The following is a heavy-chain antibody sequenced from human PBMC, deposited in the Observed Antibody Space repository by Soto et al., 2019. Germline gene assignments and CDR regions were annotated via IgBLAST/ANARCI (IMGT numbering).Heavy chain of an antibody. D-gene: IGHD1-26*01. J-gene: IGHJ6*02. CDR3: ARGDLLYGRDYGMDV. CDR1: GGSFSGYY. V-gene: IGHV4-34*01. Sequence: QVQLQQWGAGLLKPSETLSLTCAVYGGSFSGYYWSWIRQPPGKGLEWIGEINHSGSTNYNPSLKSRVTISVDTSKNQFSLKLSSVTAADTAVYYCARGDLLYGRDYGMDVWGQGTTVTVSS. CDR2: INHSGST.